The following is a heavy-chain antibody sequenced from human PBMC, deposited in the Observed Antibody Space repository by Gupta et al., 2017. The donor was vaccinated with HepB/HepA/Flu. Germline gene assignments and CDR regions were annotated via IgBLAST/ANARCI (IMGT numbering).Heavy chain of an antibody. CDR3: ARQPKRSTKSRRWFDP. CDR1: GGSFSGYY. V-gene: IGHV4-34*01. Sequence: QVQLQQWGAGLLKPSETLSLTCAVYGGSFSGYYWSWIRQPPGKGLEWIGEINHSGSTNYNPSLKSRVTISVDTSKNQCSLKLSSVTAADTAVYYCARQPKRSTKSRRWFDPWGQGTLVTVSS. CDR2: INHSGST. D-gene: IGHD2-2*01. J-gene: IGHJ5*02.